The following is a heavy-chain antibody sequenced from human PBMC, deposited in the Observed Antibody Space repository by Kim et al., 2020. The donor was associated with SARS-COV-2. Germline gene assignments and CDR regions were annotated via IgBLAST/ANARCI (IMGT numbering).Heavy chain of an antibody. V-gene: IGHV5-10-1*01. D-gene: IGHD6-13*01. J-gene: IGHJ4*02. CDR1: GYSFTSYW. CDR3: ARQELIAAAGTGDLDY. CDR2: IDPSDSYT. Sequence: GESLKISCKGSGYSFTSYWISWVRQMPGKGLEWMGRIDPSDSYTNYSPSFQGHVTISADKSISTAYLQWSSLKASDTAMYYCARQELIAAAGTGDLDYWGQGTLVTVSS.